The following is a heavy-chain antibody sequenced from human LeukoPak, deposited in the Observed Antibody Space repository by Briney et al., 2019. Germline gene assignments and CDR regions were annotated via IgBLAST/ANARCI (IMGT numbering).Heavy chain of an antibody. CDR3: ARDRRGRDPRLDY. V-gene: IGHV3-48*01. CDR2: ISISSSTI. D-gene: IGHD2-21*02. J-gene: IGHJ4*02. CDR1: GFTFRIYS. Sequence: PGGSLRLSRAASGFTFRIYSMNGVRQAPRKGLGWVSYISISSSTIYYADSVKGRFTITRDNAKNSMYLQMTSMRAEDTAVYYCARDRRGRDPRLDYWGQGTLVTVSS.